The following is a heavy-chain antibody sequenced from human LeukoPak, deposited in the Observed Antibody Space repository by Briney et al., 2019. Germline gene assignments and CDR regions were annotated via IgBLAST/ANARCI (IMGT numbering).Heavy chain of an antibody. Sequence: SVKVSCKASGGTFSSYAISWVRQAPGQGLEWMGGIIPIFGTANYAQKFQGRVTMTRDMSTSTVYMELSSLRSEDTAVYYCASVATLYIFDYWGQGTLVTVSS. J-gene: IGHJ4*02. V-gene: IGHV1-69*05. D-gene: IGHD5-12*01. CDR3: ASVATLYIFDY. CDR1: GGTFSSYA. CDR2: IIPIFGTA.